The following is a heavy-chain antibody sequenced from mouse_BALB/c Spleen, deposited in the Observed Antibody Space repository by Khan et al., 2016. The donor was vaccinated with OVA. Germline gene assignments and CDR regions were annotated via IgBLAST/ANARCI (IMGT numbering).Heavy chain of an antibody. CDR2: IDPPNGNT. Sequence: EVQLVESGAELVKSGATVKLSCTASGLNIKDTYMHWLKQWPEQGLEWIGRIDPPNGNTKYDPKFQGKATIADTSSNTAYLQLSSLTSEDTAVYYCARMARKWGQGTTLTVSS. J-gene: IGHJ2*01. V-gene: IGHV14-3*02. CDR1: GLNIKDTY. CDR3: ARMARK.